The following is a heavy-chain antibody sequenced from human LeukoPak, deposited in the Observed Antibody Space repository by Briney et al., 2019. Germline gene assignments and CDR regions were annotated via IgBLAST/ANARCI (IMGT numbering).Heavy chain of an antibody. Sequence: PGGSLRLSCAASGFTFSSYGMHWVRQAPGKGLEWVAGIWYDGSNKYYADSVKGRFTISRDNSKNTLYLQMNSLRAEDTAVYYCAKTRDFWSGYYCDYWGQGTLVTVSS. V-gene: IGHV3-33*06. D-gene: IGHD3-3*01. J-gene: IGHJ4*02. CDR3: AKTRDFWSGYYCDY. CDR2: IWYDGSNK. CDR1: GFTFSSYG.